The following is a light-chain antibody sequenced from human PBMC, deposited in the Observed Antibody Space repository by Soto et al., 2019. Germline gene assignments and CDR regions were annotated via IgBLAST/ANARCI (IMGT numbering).Light chain of an antibody. V-gene: IGKV3-11*01. Sequence: EIVLTQSPATLSLSPGERATLSCRASQSVSSYLAWYQQKPGQAPRLLIYDASNRATGIPARFSGSGSGTDCTLTIRSLEPEDFAVYYCQQRSNWPTWTFGQGTKVEIK. CDR3: QQRSNWPTWT. J-gene: IGKJ1*01. CDR1: QSVSSY. CDR2: DAS.